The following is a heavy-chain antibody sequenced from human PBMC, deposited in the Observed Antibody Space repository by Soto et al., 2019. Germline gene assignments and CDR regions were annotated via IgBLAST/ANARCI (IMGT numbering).Heavy chain of an antibody. V-gene: IGHV4-34*01. J-gene: IGHJ4*02. Sequence: PSETLSLTFAVYGGSFSGYYWWWIRQPPGKGLEWIGEINHSGSTNYIPSLKSRVTISVDTSKNQFSLKLSSVTAADKAVYYCARGDYGASLYWGQGTLVTVSS. CDR2: INHSGST. CDR1: GGSFSGYY. CDR3: ARGDYGASLY. D-gene: IGHD4-17*01.